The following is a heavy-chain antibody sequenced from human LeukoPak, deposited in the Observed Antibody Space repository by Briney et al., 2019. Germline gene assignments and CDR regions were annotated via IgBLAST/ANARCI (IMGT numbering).Heavy chain of an antibody. Sequence: SRRLSCTASGFTFGDYAMSWFRQAPGKGLEWVGFIRSKAYGGTTEYAAAVKGRFTIPRDDSKSIAYLQMNSLKTEDTAVYYCTGGVVATITDYWGQGTLVTVSS. V-gene: IGHV3-49*03. D-gene: IGHD3-3*01. J-gene: IGHJ4*02. CDR2: IRSKAYGGTT. CDR3: TGGVVATITDY. CDR1: GFTFGDYA.